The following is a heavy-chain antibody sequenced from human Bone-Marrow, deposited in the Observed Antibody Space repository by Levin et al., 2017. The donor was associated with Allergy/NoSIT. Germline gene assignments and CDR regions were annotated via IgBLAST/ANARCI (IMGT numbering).Heavy chain of an antibody. V-gene: IGHV3-7*01. CDR1: GFTFSSQT. CDR2: MKEDGSEI. CDR3: ARGGVRRLDY. Sequence: TGGSLRLSCAASGFTFSSQTMTWVRQAPGKGLECVAKMKEDGSEIYYVDSVKGRFTISRDNAKNSLFLQMNSLRAEDTAVYYCARGGVRRLDYWGQGTLVTVSS. J-gene: IGHJ4*02. D-gene: IGHD3-3*01.